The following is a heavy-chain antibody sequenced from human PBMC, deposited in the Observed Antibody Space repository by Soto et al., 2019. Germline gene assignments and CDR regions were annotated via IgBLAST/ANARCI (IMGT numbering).Heavy chain of an antibody. CDR3: ARDPGYGGNFDYFDY. V-gene: IGHV3-30-3*01. D-gene: IGHD4-17*01. Sequence: GGSLRLSCAASGFTFSIYAMHWVRQAPGKGLEWVAVISYDGSSKFYADSVVGRFTISRDNSKDTVYLEINSLRVEDTAVYYCARDPGYGGNFDYFDYWGQGTLVTVSS. J-gene: IGHJ4*02. CDR1: GFTFSIYA. CDR2: ISYDGSSK.